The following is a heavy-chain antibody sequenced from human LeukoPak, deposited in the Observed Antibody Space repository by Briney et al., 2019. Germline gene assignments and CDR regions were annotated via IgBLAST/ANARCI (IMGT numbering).Heavy chain of an antibody. CDR3: ARSRVAVAASFFDY. V-gene: IGHV3-11*01. D-gene: IGHD2-15*01. CDR1: GFTFCDDY. J-gene: IGHJ4*02. Sequence: GGCLRLSSAASGFTFCDDYMSCIRHAPGKGLEWGSYISSSGSTIYYADSVKGRFIISRDNAKNSLYLQMNSLRAEDTAVYYCARSRVAVAASFFDYWGQGTLVTVSS. CDR2: ISSSGSTI.